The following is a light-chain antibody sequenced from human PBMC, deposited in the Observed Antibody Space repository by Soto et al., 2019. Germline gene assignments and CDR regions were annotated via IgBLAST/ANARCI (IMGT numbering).Light chain of an antibody. CDR3: QHYNNWPA. Sequence: EIVMTQSPATLSVSPGERATLSCRASQSVRSKLAWYQQKPGQAPRLLIYDASTRAPGVPARFSGSGSGTEFTLAISSLQSEDFAVYYCQHYNNWPAFGQGAKVEI. CDR2: DAS. J-gene: IGKJ1*01. V-gene: IGKV3-15*01. CDR1: QSVRSK.